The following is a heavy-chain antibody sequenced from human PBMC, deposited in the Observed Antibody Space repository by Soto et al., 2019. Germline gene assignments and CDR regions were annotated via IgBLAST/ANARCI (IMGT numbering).Heavy chain of an antibody. Sequence: SETLSLTCTVSGGSVSSGSYYWSWIRQPPGKGLEWIGYIYYSGSTNYNPSLKSRVTISVDTSKNQFSLKLSSVTAADTAVYYCARIKYYDFWSAGTMRYYYGMDVWGQGTTVTVSS. V-gene: IGHV4-61*01. J-gene: IGHJ6*02. CDR1: GGSVSSGSYY. D-gene: IGHD3-3*01. CDR2: IYYSGST. CDR3: ARIKYYDFWSAGTMRYYYGMDV.